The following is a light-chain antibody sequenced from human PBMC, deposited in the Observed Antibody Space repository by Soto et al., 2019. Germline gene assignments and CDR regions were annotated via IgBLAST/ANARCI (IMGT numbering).Light chain of an antibody. CDR1: QSVSSK. CDR3: QQYNSWLWT. V-gene: IGKV3-15*01. CDR2: GAS. Sequence: EIVMTQSPATLSVSPGEGATLSCRASQSVSSKLAWYQQKPGQAPRLLIYGASTRATGIPARFSGSGSGTEFTHIISSRQSEDSAVYYCQQYNSWLWTFGQGTKVEIK. J-gene: IGKJ1*01.